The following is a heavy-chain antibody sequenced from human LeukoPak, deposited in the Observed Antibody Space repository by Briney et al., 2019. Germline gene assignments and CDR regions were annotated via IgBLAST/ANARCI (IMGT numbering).Heavy chain of an antibody. Sequence: GGSLRLSCAASGFTFSSHAMNWVRQAPGKGLEWVSSISGSGGSTYYADSVKGRFTISRDNSKNTLYVQMNSLRTEDTALYYCAKDQAGGWGQGTLVTVSP. CDR2: ISGSGGST. CDR1: GFTFSSHA. CDR3: AKDQAGG. V-gene: IGHV3-23*01. D-gene: IGHD6-19*01. J-gene: IGHJ4*02.